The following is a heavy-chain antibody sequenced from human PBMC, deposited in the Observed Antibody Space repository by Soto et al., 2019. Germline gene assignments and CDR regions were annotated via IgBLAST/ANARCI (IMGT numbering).Heavy chain of an antibody. J-gene: IGHJ4*02. CDR3: AKDLLSSVFDY. CDR2: ISYDGSNK. V-gene: IGHV3-30*18. Sequence: PGGSLRLSCAASGFTFSSYGMHWVRQAPGKGLEWVAVISYDGSNKYYADSVKGRFTISRDNSKNTLYLQMDSLRAEDTAVYYCAKDLLSSVFDYWGQGTLVTSPQ. CDR1: GFTFSSYG. D-gene: IGHD2-15*01.